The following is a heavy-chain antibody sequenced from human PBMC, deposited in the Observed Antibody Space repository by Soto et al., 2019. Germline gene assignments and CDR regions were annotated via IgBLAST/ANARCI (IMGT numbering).Heavy chain of an antibody. V-gene: IGHV4-39*01. J-gene: IGHJ4*02. CDR3: IDVFTGSTFGY. CDR1: GVSIGTSGDY. D-gene: IGHD3-9*01. CDR2: VYRTGSV. Sequence: SETLSLTCTVTGVSIGTSGDYWGCVRQPPGKGLEWIGSVYRTGSVYYNPSLYNPSLESRLSITVDTSKNQFSLKLRSVTAADTAVYYCIDVFTGSTFGYWGQGTLVTVSS.